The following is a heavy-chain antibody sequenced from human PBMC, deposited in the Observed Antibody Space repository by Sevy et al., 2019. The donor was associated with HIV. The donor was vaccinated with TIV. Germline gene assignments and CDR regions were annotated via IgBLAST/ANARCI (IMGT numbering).Heavy chain of an antibody. CDR2: ISGSGGST. J-gene: IGHJ4*02. D-gene: IGHD3-22*01. CDR1: GFTFSSYA. Sequence: GGSLRLSCAASGFTFSSYAMSWVRQAPGKGLEWVSAISGSGGSTYYADSVKGRFTISRDNSKNTLYLQMNSLRAEDTAVYYCAKVYDSSGYYYGVDYWGQGTLLTVSS. CDR3: AKVYDSSGYYYGVDY. V-gene: IGHV3-23*01.